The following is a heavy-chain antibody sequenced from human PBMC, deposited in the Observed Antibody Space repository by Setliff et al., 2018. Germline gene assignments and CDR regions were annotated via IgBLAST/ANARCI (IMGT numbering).Heavy chain of an antibody. D-gene: IGHD3-3*01. Sequence: GGSLRLSCAASGFTFTDYAMSWVRQAPGKGLEWVSVIYASGSTYYADSVKGRFTISRDISKNTLSLQMNSLRTEDTAVYYCARDVFDFRTGQADPWGQGTLVTVSS. CDR2: IYASGST. CDR1: GFTFTDYA. J-gene: IGHJ5*02. CDR3: ARDVFDFRTGQADP. V-gene: IGHV3-53*05.